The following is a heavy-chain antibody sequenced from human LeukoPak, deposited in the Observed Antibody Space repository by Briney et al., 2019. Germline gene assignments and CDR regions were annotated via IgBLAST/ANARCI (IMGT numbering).Heavy chain of an antibody. Sequence: TGGSLRLSXEASGFEFRGSFMSWIRQAPGKGLEWLSYISTSGSTTFDADSVKGRFTISRDNAKNSLYLQMNSLRAEDTAVYHCTTQYSSSSFAWGQGTLVTVSS. CDR3: TTQYSSSSFA. D-gene: IGHD6-6*01. V-gene: IGHV3-11*04. J-gene: IGHJ5*02. CDR1: GFEFRGSF. CDR2: ISTSGSTT.